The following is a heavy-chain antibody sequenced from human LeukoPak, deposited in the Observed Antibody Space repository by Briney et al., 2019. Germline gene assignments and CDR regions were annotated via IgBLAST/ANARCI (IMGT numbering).Heavy chain of an antibody. Sequence: PGESLKISCKGSGYSFTSYWIGWVRQMPGKGLEWMGIIYPGDSDTRYSPSFQGQVTISADKSISTAYLQWSSLKASDTAMYNCARHGPMYYYDSSGYCDYWGQGTLVTVSS. CDR1: GYSFTSYW. D-gene: IGHD3-22*01. V-gene: IGHV5-51*01. CDR2: IYPGDSDT. CDR3: ARHGPMYYYDSSGYCDY. J-gene: IGHJ4*02.